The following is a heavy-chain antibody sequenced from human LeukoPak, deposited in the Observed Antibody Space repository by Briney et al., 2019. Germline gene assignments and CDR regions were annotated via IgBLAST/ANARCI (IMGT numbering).Heavy chain of an antibody. J-gene: IGHJ4*02. Sequence: SETLSLTCTVSGGSISSGSYYWSWIRQPAGKGLEWIGRIYTSGSTNYNPSLKSRVTISVDTSKNQFSLKLSSVTAADTAMYYCARDRGDFWSGHDYWGQGTLVTVSS. CDR3: ARDRGDFWSGHDY. D-gene: IGHD3-3*01. CDR2: IYTSGST. CDR1: GGSISSGSYY. V-gene: IGHV4-61*02.